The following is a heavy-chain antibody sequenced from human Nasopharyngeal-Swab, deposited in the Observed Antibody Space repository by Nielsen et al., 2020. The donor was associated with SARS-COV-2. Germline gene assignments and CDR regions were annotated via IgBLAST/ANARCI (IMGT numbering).Heavy chain of an antibody. CDR1: GGSFSGYY. D-gene: IGHD6-13*01. J-gene: IGHJ5*02. CDR3: ARAPGYSSSWRPNWFDP. CDR2: INHSGST. V-gene: IGHV4-34*01. Sequence: SETLSLTCAVYGGSFSGYYWSWIRQPPGKGLGWIGEINHSGSTNYNPSLKSRVTISVDTSKNQFSLKLSSVTAADTAVYYCARAPGYSSSWRPNWFDPWGQGTLVTVSS.